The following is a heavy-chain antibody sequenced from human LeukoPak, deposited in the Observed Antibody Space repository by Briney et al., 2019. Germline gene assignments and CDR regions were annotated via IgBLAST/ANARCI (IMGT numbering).Heavy chain of an antibody. CDR2: ISGSGGST. J-gene: IGHJ4*02. V-gene: IGHV3-23*01. D-gene: IGHD3-10*01. Sequence: QAGGSLRLSCAASGFTFSTYGMTWVRQAPGKGLEWVSAISGSGGSTYYTDSVKGRFTISRDNSKNTLYLQMNSLRAEDTAVYYCAKAIGSGSAYYFDYWGQGTLVTVSS. CDR3: AKAIGSGSAYYFDY. CDR1: GFTFSTYG.